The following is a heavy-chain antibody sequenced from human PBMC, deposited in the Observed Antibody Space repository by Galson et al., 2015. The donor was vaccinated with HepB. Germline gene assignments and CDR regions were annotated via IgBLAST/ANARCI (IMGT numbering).Heavy chain of an antibody. CDR3: ARRRGIVVVTAWDDSFEI. CDR2: ISPMFGTA. V-gene: IGHV1-69*13. Sequence: SVKVSCKASGGSFSSSAFNWVRQAHGQGLELMGGISPMFGTAKKTQKFQGRVTITADESTRTVYMELSSLRSEDTAMYYCARRRGIVVVTAWDDSFEIWGQGTMVTVSS. D-gene: IGHD2-21*02. CDR1: GGSFSSSA. J-gene: IGHJ3*02.